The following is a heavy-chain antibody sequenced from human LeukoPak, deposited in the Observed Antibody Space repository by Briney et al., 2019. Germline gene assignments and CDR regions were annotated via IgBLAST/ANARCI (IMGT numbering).Heavy chain of an antibody. V-gene: IGHV4-59*08. CDR3: ASQLWSGDYYYYMDV. Sequence: SETLSLTCTVSGGSISSYYWSWIRQPPGKGLEWIGYIYYSGITNYNPSLKSRVTISVDTSKNQFSLKLSSVTAADTAVYYCASQLWSGDYYYYMDVWGKGTTVTVS. J-gene: IGHJ6*03. CDR2: IYYSGIT. CDR1: GGSISSYY. D-gene: IGHD3-10*01.